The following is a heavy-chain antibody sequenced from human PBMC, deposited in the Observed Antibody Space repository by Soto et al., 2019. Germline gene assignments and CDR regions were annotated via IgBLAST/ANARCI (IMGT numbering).Heavy chain of an antibody. CDR3: ARERVVAHYYYYGMDV. J-gene: IGHJ6*02. CDR2: INHSGST. Sequence: QVQLQQWGAGLLKPSETLSLTCSVYGGSFSGYYWSWIRQPPGKGLEWIGEINHSGSTNYNPSLKSRVTLSVDTSKNQFSLKLSSVTAADTAVYYCARERVVAHYYYYGMDVWGQGTTVTVSS. CDR1: GGSFSGYY. D-gene: IGHD3-22*01. V-gene: IGHV4-34*01.